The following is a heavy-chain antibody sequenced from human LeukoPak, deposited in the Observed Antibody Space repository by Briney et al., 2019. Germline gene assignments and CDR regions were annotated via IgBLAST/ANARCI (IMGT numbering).Heavy chain of an antibody. CDR2: IDGSNINT. CDR3: ARGGSGSYLYSTFDP. CDR1: GYTFTTSG. Sequence: ASVKVSCKASGYTFTTSGINWVRQAPGQGLEWMGWIDGSNINTNYAQNFQGRVTMTTDTSTNTAYMELRSLRSDDTAVYFCARGGSGSYLYSTFDPWGQGTLVTVSS. J-gene: IGHJ5*02. V-gene: IGHV1-18*04. D-gene: IGHD3-10*01.